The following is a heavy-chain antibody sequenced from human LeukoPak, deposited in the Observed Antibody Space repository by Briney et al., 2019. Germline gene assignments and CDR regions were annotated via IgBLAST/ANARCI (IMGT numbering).Heavy chain of an antibody. V-gene: IGHV1-2*02. CDR1: GYTFTGYY. J-gene: IGHJ4*02. D-gene: IGHD3-10*01. CDR2: INPNSGGT. CDR3: ARDRPLDADDYYGFYYFDY. Sequence: ASVKVSCKASGYTFTGYYMHWVRQAPGQGLEWMGWINPNSGGTNHAQKFQGRVSMTRDTSISTAYMELSRLRSDDTAVYYCARDRPLDADDYYGFYYFDYWGQGTLVTVSS.